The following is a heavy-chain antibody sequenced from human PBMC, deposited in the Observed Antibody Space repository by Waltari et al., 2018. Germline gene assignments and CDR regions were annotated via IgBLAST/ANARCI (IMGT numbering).Heavy chain of an antibody. CDR3: ARDTAVFGVVPPFDY. V-gene: IGHV1-69*01. J-gene: IGHJ4*02. CDR2: IIPIFVTA. CDR1: GGTFSSYA. D-gene: IGHD3-3*01. Sequence: QVQLVQSGAEVKKPGSSVKVSCKASGGTFSSYAISWVRQAPGQGLEWMGGIIPIFVTANYAQKVQGRVTMTADESTSTAYMELSSLRSEDTAVYYCARDTAVFGVVPPFDYWGQGTLVTVSS.